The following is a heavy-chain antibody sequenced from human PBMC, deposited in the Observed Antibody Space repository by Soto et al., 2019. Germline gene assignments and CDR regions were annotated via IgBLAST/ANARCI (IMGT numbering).Heavy chain of an antibody. J-gene: IGHJ3*02. D-gene: IGHD1-20*01. V-gene: IGHV4-59*08. CDR3: ARHGASITGIRNAFDI. CDR1: GGSISSYY. CDR2: IYYSGST. Sequence: SEPLSLTCTVSGGSISSYYWSWNRQPPGKGLEWIGYIYYSGSTNYNPSLKSRVTISVDTSKNQFSLKLSSVTAADTAVYYCARHGASITGIRNAFDIWGQGTMVTVSS.